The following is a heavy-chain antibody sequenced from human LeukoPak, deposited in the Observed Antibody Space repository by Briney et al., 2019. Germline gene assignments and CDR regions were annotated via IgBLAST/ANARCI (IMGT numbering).Heavy chain of an antibody. CDR2: MNPNSGNT. Sequence: ASVKVSCKASGYTFTSYDINWVRQATGQGLEWMGWMNPNSGNTGYAQKFQGRVTMTRNTSISTAYMELSSLRSEDTAVYYCARVRKTRGSGRSDAFDIWGQGTMVTVSS. CDR3: ARVRKTRGSGRSDAFDI. D-gene: IGHD3-10*01. V-gene: IGHV1-8*01. CDR1: GYTFTSYD. J-gene: IGHJ3*02.